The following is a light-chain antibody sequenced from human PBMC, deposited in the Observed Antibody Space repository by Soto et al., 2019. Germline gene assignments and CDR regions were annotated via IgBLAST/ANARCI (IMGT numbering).Light chain of an antibody. J-gene: IGLJ2*01. Sequence: QSVLTQPASVSGSPGQSITISCTGTSSDVGSYNLVSWYQQHPGKAPKLMISAVTKRPAGVSSRFSGSKSGNTASLTISGLQAEDEADYYCSSYAGFNTVIFGGGTKVTVL. CDR2: AVT. V-gene: IGLV2-23*02. CDR1: SSDVGSYNL. CDR3: SSYAGFNTVI.